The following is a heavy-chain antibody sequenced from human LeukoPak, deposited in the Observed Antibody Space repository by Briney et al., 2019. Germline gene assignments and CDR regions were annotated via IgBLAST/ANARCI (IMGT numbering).Heavy chain of an antibody. D-gene: IGHD2-8*02. J-gene: IGHJ6*02. CDR1: GFTFSSYW. CDR3: VRDSRYCPDV. CDR2: LISDGSSA. V-gene: IGHV3-74*01. Sequence: GGSLRLSCAASGFTFSSYWMHWVRQAPGKGLVWVSRLISDGSSACYADSVMGRFTISRDNTKDTLYLQMDSLRAEDTAVYYCVRDSRYCPDVWGQGPTVTVSS.